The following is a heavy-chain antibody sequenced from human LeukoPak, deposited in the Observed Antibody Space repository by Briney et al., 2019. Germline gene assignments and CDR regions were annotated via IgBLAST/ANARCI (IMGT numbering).Heavy chain of an antibody. CDR1: GYSISSDNW. Sequence: PSETLSLTCAVSGYSISSDNWWGWIRQPPGKGLEWVGYIYQNGHTFYNPSLKSRVTISVDTSKNQFSLKLNSVTAADTAVYYCARHYGPWGQGTLVTVSS. J-gene: IGHJ5*02. V-gene: IGHV4-38-2*01. CDR2: IYQNGHT. CDR3: ARHYGP. D-gene: IGHD3-16*01.